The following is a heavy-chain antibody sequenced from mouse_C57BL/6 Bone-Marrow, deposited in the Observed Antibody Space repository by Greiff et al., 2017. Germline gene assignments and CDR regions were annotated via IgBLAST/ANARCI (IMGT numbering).Heavy chain of an antibody. V-gene: IGHV5-6*01. CDR2: ISSGGSYT. CDR3: ARQTIVHYYAMDY. CDR1: GFTFSSYG. Sequence: EVKLVESGGDLVKPGGSLKLSCAASGFTFSSYGMSWVRQTPDKRLEWVATISSGGSYTYYPDSVKGRFTISRDNAKNTLYLQMSSLQSEDTAMYYCARQTIVHYYAMDYWGQGTSVTVSS. J-gene: IGHJ4*01. D-gene: IGHD2-12*01.